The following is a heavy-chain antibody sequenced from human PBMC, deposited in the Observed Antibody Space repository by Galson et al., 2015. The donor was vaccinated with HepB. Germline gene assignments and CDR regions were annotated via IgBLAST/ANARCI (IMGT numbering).Heavy chain of an antibody. CDR2: IKPDGSEK. CDR1: GFTFSSFY. Sequence: SLRLSCAASGFTFSSFYMSWARQAPGKGLEWVANIKPDGSEKHFLDSVRGRFTISRDNAKNSIYLQMNNLRVEDTALYYCARDIPGGFDPWGQGTLVTVSS. V-gene: IGHV3-7*01. J-gene: IGHJ5*02. CDR3: ARDIPGGFDP.